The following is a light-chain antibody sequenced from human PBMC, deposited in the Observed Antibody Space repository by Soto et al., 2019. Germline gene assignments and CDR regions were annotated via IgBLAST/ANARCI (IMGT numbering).Light chain of an antibody. CDR3: QQYNNWPPIT. CDR1: QSVRSN. J-gene: IGKJ5*01. V-gene: IGKV3-15*01. Sequence: EVLMTQSPATLSVSPGESVTLSCWSSQSVRSNLAWYQQKPGQSPRLLIYGASTRATGIPARFSGSGSGTELTLTISSLQSEDFAVYYCQQYNNWPPITFGQGTRLEIK. CDR2: GAS.